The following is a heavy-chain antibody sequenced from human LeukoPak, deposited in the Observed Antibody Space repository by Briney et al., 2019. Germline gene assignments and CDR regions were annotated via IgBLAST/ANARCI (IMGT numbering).Heavy chain of an antibody. CDR1: GYTFTSYG. J-gene: IGHJ4*02. Sequence: GASVKVSCKASGYTFTSYGISWVRQAPGQGLEWMGWISAYNGNTNYAQKLQGRVTMTTDTSTSTAYMELRSLRSDDTAVYYCARAARNSGWPFYFDYWGQGTLVTVSS. D-gene: IGHD6-19*01. V-gene: IGHV1-18*01. CDR2: ISAYNGNT. CDR3: ARAARNSGWPFYFDY.